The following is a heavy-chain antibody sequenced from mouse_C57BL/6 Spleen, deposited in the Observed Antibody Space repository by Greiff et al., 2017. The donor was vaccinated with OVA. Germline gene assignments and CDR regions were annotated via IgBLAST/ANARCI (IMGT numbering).Heavy chain of an antibody. Sequence: QVHVKQSGPELVKPGASVKISCKASGYAFSSSWMNWVKQRPGKGLEWIGRIYPGDGDTNYNGKFKGKATLTADKSSSTAYMQLSSLTSEDSAVYFGASPIYYDYDAWFAYWGQGTLVTVSA. CDR2: IYPGDGDT. CDR3: ASPIYYDYDAWFAY. D-gene: IGHD2-4*01. V-gene: IGHV1-82*01. CDR1: GYAFSSSW. J-gene: IGHJ3*01.